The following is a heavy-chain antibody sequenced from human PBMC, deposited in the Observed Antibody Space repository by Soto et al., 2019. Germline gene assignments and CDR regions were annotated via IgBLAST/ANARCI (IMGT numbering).Heavy chain of an antibody. CDR2: MYHSGST. J-gene: IGHJ4*02. CDR3: ARGYGRNFDF. CDR1: GGSISSGGYS. Sequence: PSETLSLTCAVSGGSISSGGYSWSWIRQPPGKGLEWIGYMYHSGSTYYNPSLKSRVTISIDRSKNRFSLKLSSVTAADTAVYYCARGYGRNFDFWGQGTLVTVSS. V-gene: IGHV4-30-2*01. D-gene: IGHD5-18*01.